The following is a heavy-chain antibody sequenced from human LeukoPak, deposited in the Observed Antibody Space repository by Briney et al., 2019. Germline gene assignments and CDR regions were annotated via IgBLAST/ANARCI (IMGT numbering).Heavy chain of an antibody. Sequence: GGSLRLSCAASGFTFSDYYMSWIRQAPGKGLEWVSSISSSSSYIYYADSVKGRFTISRDNAKNSLYLQMNSLRAEDTAVYYCAISSSSWFNFDYWGQGTLVTVSS. V-gene: IGHV3-11*06. CDR1: GFTFSDYY. J-gene: IGHJ4*02. CDR2: ISSSSSYI. CDR3: AISSSSWFNFDY. D-gene: IGHD6-13*01.